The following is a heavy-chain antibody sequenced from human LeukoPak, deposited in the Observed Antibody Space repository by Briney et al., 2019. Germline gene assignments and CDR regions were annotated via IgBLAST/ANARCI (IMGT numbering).Heavy chain of an antibody. CDR2: ISGSGDST. V-gene: IGHV3-23*01. J-gene: IGHJ1*01. D-gene: IGHD2-21*02. CDR1: GFTFSSYA. Sequence: GGSLRLSCAASGFTFSSYAMSWVRRAPGKGLEWVSAISGSGDSTYYADSVKGRFTISRDKFKNTLYLQMNSLRTEDTAVYYCAKVPRAYCGGDYYSGYFQHWGQGTLVTISS. CDR3: AKVPRAYCGGDYYSGYFQH.